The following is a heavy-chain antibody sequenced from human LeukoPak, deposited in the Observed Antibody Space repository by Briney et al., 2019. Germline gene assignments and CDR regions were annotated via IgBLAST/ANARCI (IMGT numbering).Heavy chain of an antibody. CDR3: ARGANWWITGTTNWFDP. J-gene: IGHJ5*02. Sequence: SETLSLTCAVYGGSFSGYYWSWIRQPPGKGLEWIGEINHSGSTNYNPSLKSRVTISVDTSKNQFSLKLSSVTAADTAVYYCARGANWWITGTTNWFDPWGQGTLVTVSS. CDR2: INHSGST. D-gene: IGHD1-7*01. CDR1: GGSFSGYY. V-gene: IGHV4-34*01.